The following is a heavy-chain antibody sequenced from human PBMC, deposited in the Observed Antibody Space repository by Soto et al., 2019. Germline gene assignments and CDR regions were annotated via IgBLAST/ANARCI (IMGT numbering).Heavy chain of an antibody. V-gene: IGHV2-5*01. Sequence: QITLKESGPTLVKPTQTLTLTFTCSGFSLTSSGVGVGWLRQPPGKALAWLALIYWNDDKIYTPSLKTSLTIPKDTTKNQVVLAMTNMDPVDTVTYFCAHSARDGYVQLAVFDYCGEGALVTVSS. D-gene: IGHD5-12*01. J-gene: IGHJ4*02. CDR1: GFSLTSSGVG. CDR3: AHSARDGYVQLAVFDY. CDR2: IYWNDDK.